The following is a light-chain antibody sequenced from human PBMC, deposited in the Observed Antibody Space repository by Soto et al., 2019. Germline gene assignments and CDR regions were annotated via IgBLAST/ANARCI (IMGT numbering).Light chain of an antibody. CDR1: TSDVGDYNY. CDR3: CSFAGSYTFGV. V-gene: IGLV2-11*01. J-gene: IGLJ3*02. Sequence: QSALTQPRSVSGSPGRSVTISGTGTTSDVGDYNYVSWYQQYPGKAPKLVIYDVSKRPSGVPDRFSGSKSGNTASLTISGLQAEDEADYYCCSFAGSYTFGVFGGGTQLTVL. CDR2: DVS.